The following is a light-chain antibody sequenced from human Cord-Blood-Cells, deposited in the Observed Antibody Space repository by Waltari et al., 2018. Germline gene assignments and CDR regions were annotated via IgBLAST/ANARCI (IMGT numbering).Light chain of an antibody. J-gene: IGLJ3*02. V-gene: IGLV2-18*02. CDR3: SSYTSSSTWV. Sequence: QSALTQPPSVSGSPGQSVTISCTGTSSDVGSYNRVSWYQPPPGTAPKLRIYEVSNRPSGVPDRFSGSKSGNTASLTISGLQAEDEADYYCSSYTSSSTWVFGGGTKLTVL. CDR2: EVS. CDR1: SSDVGSYNR.